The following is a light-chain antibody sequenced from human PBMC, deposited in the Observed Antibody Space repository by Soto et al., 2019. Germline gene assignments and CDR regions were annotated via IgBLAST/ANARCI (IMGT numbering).Light chain of an antibody. Sequence: EIAMRPSRRTLSASPGHGATLSCSPSQSVSSNLAWYQQKPGQAPRLLIYGASTRATGIPARFSGSGSGTEFTLTISSLQSEDFAVYYCQQYNNWPPATFGQGTKVDIK. J-gene: IGKJ1*01. V-gene: IGKV3-15*01. CDR1: QSVSSN. CDR2: GAS. CDR3: QQYNNWPPAT.